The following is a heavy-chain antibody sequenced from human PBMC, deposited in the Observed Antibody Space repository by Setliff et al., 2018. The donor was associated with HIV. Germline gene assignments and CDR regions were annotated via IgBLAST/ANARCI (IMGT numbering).Heavy chain of an antibody. CDR3: ARGMDDSSGYYYGYYDYYMDV. Sequence: ASVKVSCKASRYTFTGYYMHWVRQAPGQGLEWMGWINPNSGGTNYAQKFQGRVTMTRDTSISTAYMELSRLRSDDTAVYCCARGMDDSSGYYYGYYDYYMDVWGKGTTVTVSS. CDR2: INPNSGGT. CDR1: RYTFTGYY. J-gene: IGHJ6*03. V-gene: IGHV1-2*02. D-gene: IGHD3-22*01.